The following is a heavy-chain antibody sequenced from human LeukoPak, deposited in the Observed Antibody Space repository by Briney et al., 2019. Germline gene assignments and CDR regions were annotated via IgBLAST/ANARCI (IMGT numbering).Heavy chain of an antibody. CDR2: IYNSGST. CDR3: ARWGTYASTSNWFDP. D-gene: IGHD2-2*01. J-gene: IGHJ5*02. CDR1: GDSISRSRHF. Sequence: SETLSLTCNVSGDSISRSRHFWPWIRQSPGRGLELIGYIYNSGSTYYNPSLKSRVTNSVDTSTNKFSLSLSSVTAADSAVYYCARWGTYASTSNWFDPWGQGTRVTVSS. V-gene: IGHV4-39*07.